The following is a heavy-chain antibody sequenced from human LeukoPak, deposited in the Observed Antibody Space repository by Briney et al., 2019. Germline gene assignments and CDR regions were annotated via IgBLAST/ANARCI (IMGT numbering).Heavy chain of an antibody. Sequence: SETLSLTCTVSGGSISSYYWSWIRQPAGKGLEWIGRIYTSGSTNYNPPLKSRVTMSVDTSKNQFSLKLSSVTAADTAVYYCARERERMYYDILTGYYTLNAFDIWGQGTMVTVSS. J-gene: IGHJ3*02. CDR1: GGSISSYY. V-gene: IGHV4-4*07. D-gene: IGHD3-9*01. CDR2: IYTSGST. CDR3: ARERERMYYDILTGYYTLNAFDI.